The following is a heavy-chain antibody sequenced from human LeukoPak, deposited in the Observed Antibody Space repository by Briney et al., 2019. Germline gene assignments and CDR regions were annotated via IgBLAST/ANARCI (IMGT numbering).Heavy chain of an antibody. CDR3: ARVGGGRFDFDY. J-gene: IGHJ4*02. V-gene: IGHV1-18*01. CDR1: GYTFTSYG. D-gene: IGHD2-15*01. CDR2: ISVNNGNT. Sequence: GSVKVSCKASGYTFTSYGISWVRQAPGQGLEWMGWISVNNGNTNYAQKLQGRVTMTTDTSTSTAYVELRSLRSDDTAVYYCARVGGGRFDFDYWGQGTLVTVSS.